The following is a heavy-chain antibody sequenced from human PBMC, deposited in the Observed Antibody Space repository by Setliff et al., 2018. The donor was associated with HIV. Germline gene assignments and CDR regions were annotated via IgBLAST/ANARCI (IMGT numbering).Heavy chain of an antibody. V-gene: IGHV4-59*01. D-gene: IGHD6-13*01. J-gene: IGHJ4*02. CDR1: GGSISSYY. Sequence: SETLSLTCTVSGGSISSYYWSWIRQPPGKGLEWIGSMYHTGSTNYNPSLKSRVTISVDTSKNQFSLSLSSVTAADTAVYYCARLPDINSWPFDYWARGTLVTVSS. CDR2: MYHTGST. CDR3: ARLPDINSWPFDY.